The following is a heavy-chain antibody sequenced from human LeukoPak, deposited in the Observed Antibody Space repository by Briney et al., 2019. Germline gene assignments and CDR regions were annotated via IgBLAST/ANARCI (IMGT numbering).Heavy chain of an antibody. D-gene: IGHD2-15*01. CDR3: ARGSEAAAADV. J-gene: IGHJ6*02. CDR1: GGSISSGGYY. V-gene: IGHV4-30-2*01. Sequence: SQTLSLTCTVSGGSISSGGYYWSWIRQPPGKGLEWIGYIYHSGSTYYNPSLKSRVTISVDRSKNQFSLKLSSVTAADTAVYYCARGSEAAAADVWGQGTTVTVSS. CDR2: IYHSGST.